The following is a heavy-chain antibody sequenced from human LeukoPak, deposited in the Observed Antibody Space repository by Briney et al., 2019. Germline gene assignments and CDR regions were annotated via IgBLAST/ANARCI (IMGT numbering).Heavy chain of an antibody. Sequence: GGSLRLSCAASGFTFSNYGMHWVRQAPGKGLEWVAVIWYDGSNKYYADSVKGRFTISRDNSKNRLYLQMISLRAEDTAMYYCVKSGADYGDYFGFFDYWGQGTLVTVSS. J-gene: IGHJ4*02. CDR3: VKSGADYGDYFGFFDY. CDR2: IWYDGSNK. D-gene: IGHD4-17*01. CDR1: GFTFSNYG. V-gene: IGHV3-30*02.